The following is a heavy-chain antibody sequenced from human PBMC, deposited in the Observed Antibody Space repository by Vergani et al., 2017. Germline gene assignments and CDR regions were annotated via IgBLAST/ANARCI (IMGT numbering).Heavy chain of an antibody. D-gene: IGHD3-22*01. CDR3: AKMCWGDSSGYSGGDY. J-gene: IGHJ4*02. CDR1: GFTFSSYA. Sequence: VQLLESGGGLVQPGGSLRLSCAASGFTFSSYAMSWVRQAPGKGLEWVAVISYDGSNKYYADSVKGRFTISRDNSKNTLYLQMNSLRAEDTAVYYCAKMCWGDSSGYSGGDYWGQGTLVTVSS. CDR2: ISYDGSNK. V-gene: IGHV3-30*18.